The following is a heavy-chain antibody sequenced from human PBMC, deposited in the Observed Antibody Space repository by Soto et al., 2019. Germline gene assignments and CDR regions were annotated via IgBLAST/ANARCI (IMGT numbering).Heavy chain of an antibody. CDR2: ISSGSSTI. D-gene: IGHD6-25*01. CDR1: GFRFNDYY. J-gene: IGHJ4*02. Sequence: GGSLRLSCAAAGFRFNDYYMTWIRQAPGKGLEWVSYISSGSSTIYYAHSVKGRFTISRDNAKNSLYLQMNSLRAEDTAVYYCATSSGALAASFPYYFDYWGQGTLVTV. CDR3: ATSSGALAASFPYYFDY. V-gene: IGHV3-11*01.